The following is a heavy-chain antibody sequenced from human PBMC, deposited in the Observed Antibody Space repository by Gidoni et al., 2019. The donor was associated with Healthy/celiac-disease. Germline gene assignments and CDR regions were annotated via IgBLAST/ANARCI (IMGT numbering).Heavy chain of an antibody. Sequence: QVQLQESGPGLVKPSETLSLTCTVSGGSISSYYWRWIRQPPGKGLEWIGYIYYSGSTNYNPSLKSRVTISVDTSKNQFSLKLSSVTAADTAVYYCARHPLWDAFDIWGQGTMVTVSS. V-gene: IGHV4-59*08. CDR3: ARHPLWDAFDI. J-gene: IGHJ3*02. CDR2: IYYSGST. CDR1: GGSISSYY.